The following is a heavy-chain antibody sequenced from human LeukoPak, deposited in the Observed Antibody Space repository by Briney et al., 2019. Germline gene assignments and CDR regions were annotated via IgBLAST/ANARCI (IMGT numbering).Heavy chain of an antibody. D-gene: IGHD4-17*01. CDR1: GYTFNIYA. CDR2: IGAYKGNT. V-gene: IGHV1-18*01. CDR3: ARDANYGDYEGNWYDP. Sequence: ASVKVSCKASGYTFNIYAISWVRQAPGQGREGMGWIGAYKGNTNYAQKLQGRVTMTTDTSTSTAYMELRSLRSDDTAVYYCARDANYGDYEGNWYDPWGEGRLVTASS. J-gene: IGHJ5*02.